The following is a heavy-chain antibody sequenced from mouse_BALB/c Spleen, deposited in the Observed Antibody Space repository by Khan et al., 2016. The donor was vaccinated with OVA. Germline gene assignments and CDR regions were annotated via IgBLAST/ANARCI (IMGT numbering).Heavy chain of an antibody. Sequence: EVQLQESGPSLVKPSQTLSLTCSATGDSITSGYWNWIRKFPGNKLEYMGYIIYTGYTYYNPSLKSRISITRHTSKNQYYLQLSSVTDEDTATYYCARSTYRYAFVYWGQGTLVTVSA. J-gene: IGHJ3*01. CDR3: ARSTYRYAFVY. CDR2: IIYTGYT. V-gene: IGHV3-8*02. CDR1: GDSITSGY. D-gene: IGHD2-12*01.